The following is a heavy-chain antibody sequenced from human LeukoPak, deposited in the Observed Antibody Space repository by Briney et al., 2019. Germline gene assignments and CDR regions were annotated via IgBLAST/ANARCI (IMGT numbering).Heavy chain of an antibody. J-gene: IGHJ4*02. D-gene: IGHD6-13*01. CDR1: GFTFSSYE. Sequence: GGPLRLSCAASGFTFSSYEMNWVRQAPGKGLEWVSYISSSDSTIYYADSVKGRFTISRDNAKNSLYLQMSSLRAEDTAAYYCARVVRIPAAGPSFDYWGQGTLVTVSS. V-gene: IGHV3-48*03. CDR3: ARVVRIPAAGPSFDY. CDR2: ISSSDSTI.